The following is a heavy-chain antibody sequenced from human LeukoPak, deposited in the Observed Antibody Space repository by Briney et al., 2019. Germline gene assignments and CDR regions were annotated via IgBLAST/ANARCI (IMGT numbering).Heavy chain of an antibody. J-gene: IGHJ6*02. CDR2: IRSKAYGGTT. CDR3: TRDYYGSGSYYRGPGLYYYYGMDV. CDR1: GFTFGDYA. V-gene: IGHV3-49*04. D-gene: IGHD3-10*01. Sequence: GGSLRLSCTASGFTFGDYAMSWVRQAPGKGLEGVGFIRSKAYGGTTEYAASVKGRFTISRDDSKSIAYLQMNSLKTEDTAVYYCTRDYYGSGSYYRGPGLYYYYGMDVWGQGTTVTVSS.